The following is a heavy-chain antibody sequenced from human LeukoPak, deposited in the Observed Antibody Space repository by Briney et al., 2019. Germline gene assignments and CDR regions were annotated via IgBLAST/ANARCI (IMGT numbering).Heavy chain of an antibody. D-gene: IGHD5-18*01. CDR3: AREEYTYGHGGFDF. CDR2: IKQDGSEK. V-gene: IGHV3-7*01. Sequence: GGSLRLSCAASGFTFTSYWMSWVRQAPGKGLEWVANIKQDGSEKYYVDSVKGRFTISRDNAESSLYLQLKSLRVEDTAIYYCAREEYTYGHGGFDFWGQGSLVTVSS. CDR1: GFTFTSYW. J-gene: IGHJ4*02.